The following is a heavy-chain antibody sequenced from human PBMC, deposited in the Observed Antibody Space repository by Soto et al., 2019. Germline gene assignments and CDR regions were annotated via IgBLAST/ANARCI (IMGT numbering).Heavy chain of an antibody. D-gene: IGHD2-2*03. CDR1: RFTFSDFA. CDR2: IYGGGNGP. J-gene: IGHJ4*02. CDR3: AKMEGMDPWAYSFDY. V-gene: IGHV3-23*01. Sequence: EVQVLESGGGLVQPGGSLRLSCAATRFTFSDFAMSWVRQAPGKGLEWVSRIYGGGNGPHYADSVKGRVTISRDNSKNTLYLHMNSLRAEDTAVYYCAKMEGMDPWAYSFDYWGQGTLVTVSS.